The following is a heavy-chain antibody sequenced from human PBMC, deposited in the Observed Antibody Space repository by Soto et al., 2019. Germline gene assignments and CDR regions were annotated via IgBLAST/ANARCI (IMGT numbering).Heavy chain of an antibody. V-gene: IGHV1-2*02. CDR2: INPKSGGT. D-gene: IGHD3-3*01. Sequence: GASVKVSCKASGYSFIGYYIHWVRQAPGQGLERMGWINPKSGGTNYAQNFQGRVTMTGDTSISTAYLEVSRLASDDTAVYYCARTSITISAVVLLLPTTYAYDIRRLCTLFTV. J-gene: IGHJ3*02. CDR3: ARTSITISAVVLLLPTTYAYDI. CDR1: GYSFIGYY.